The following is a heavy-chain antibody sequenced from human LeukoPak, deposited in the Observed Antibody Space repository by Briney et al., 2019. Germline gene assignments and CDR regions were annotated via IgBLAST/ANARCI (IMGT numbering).Heavy chain of an antibody. V-gene: IGHV7-4-1*02. J-gene: IGHJ5*02. CDR1: GYTFISYA. CDR3: ARGGTYTYYYDSSGPNWFDP. D-gene: IGHD3-22*01. CDR2: INTNTGNP. Sequence: ASVKVSCKASGYTFISYAMNWVRQAPGQGLEWMGWINTNTGNPTYAQGFTGRVVFSLDTSVSTAYLQISSLKAEDTAVYYCARGGTYTYYYDSSGPNWFDPWGQGPLVTVSS.